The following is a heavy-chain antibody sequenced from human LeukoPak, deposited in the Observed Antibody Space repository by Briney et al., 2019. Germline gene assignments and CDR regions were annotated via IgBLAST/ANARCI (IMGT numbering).Heavy chain of an antibody. D-gene: IGHD6-19*01. CDR3: ARHPRSIAVAVS. J-gene: IGHJ5*02. V-gene: IGHV4-39*01. CDR1: GGSISSSSYY. CDR2: IYYTGST. Sequence: PSETLSLTCTVSGGSISSSSYYWGWVRQPPGKGREWVGSIYYTGSTYYNPSLTSRVTISVDTSKNQFSLKLSSVTAADTAVYYCARHPRSIAVAVSWGQGTLVTVSS.